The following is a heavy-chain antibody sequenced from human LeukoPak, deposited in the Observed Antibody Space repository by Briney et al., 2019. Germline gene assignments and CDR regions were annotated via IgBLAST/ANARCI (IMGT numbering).Heavy chain of an antibody. J-gene: IGHJ4*02. V-gene: IGHV3-64D*06. CDR3: VKVGTAMDPFDY. Sequence: GRSLRLSCAASGFTFSSFWMSWVRQAPGKGLEYVSAISSNGGSTYYADSVKGRFTISRDNSKNTLYLQMSSLRAEDTAVYYCVKVGTAMDPFDYWGQGTLVTVSS. D-gene: IGHD5-18*01. CDR1: GFTFSSFW. CDR2: ISSNGGST.